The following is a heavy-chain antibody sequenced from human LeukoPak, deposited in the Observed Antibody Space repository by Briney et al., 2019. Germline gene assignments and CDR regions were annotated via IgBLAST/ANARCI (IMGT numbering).Heavy chain of an antibody. CDR2: IYYSGST. D-gene: IGHD3-9*01. Sequence: SETLSLTCTVSGGSISSSSYYWGWLRQPPGKGLVWIGSIYYSGSTYYNPSLKSRVTISVDTSKNQFSLKLSSVTAADTAVYYCARHEDDILTGSPLAWFDPWGQGTLVTVSS. V-gene: IGHV4-39*01. CDR1: GGSISSSSYY. J-gene: IGHJ5*02. CDR3: ARHEDDILTGSPLAWFDP.